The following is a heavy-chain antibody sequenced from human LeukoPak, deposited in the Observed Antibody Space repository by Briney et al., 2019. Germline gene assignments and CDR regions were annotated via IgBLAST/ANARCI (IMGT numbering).Heavy chain of an antibody. Sequence: GRSLRLSRTPSGFTFSSYGFDSVRQAPGKGLESVAVIWYDGSQKYYADSVKGRFTISRDNSMNTLSLQMNSLRAEDTAVYYCARDVGNFGSGSSYCSSWGQGTLVTVSS. CDR1: GFTFSSYG. CDR3: ARDVGNFGSGSSYCSS. V-gene: IGHV3-33*01. D-gene: IGHD3-10*01. J-gene: IGHJ5*02. CDR2: IWYDGSQK.